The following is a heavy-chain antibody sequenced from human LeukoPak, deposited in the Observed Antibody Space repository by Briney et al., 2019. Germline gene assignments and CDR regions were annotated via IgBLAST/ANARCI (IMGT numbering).Heavy chain of an antibody. Sequence: SETLSLTCTVSGGSISSYYWSWIRQPAGKGLEWIGRIYTSGSTNYNPSLKSRVTMSVDTSKNQFSLKLSSVTAADTAVYYCAITIVRSGWFVSYYGMDVWGQGTTVTVSS. V-gene: IGHV4-4*07. D-gene: IGHD6-19*01. J-gene: IGHJ6*02. CDR1: GGSISSYY. CDR2: IYTSGST. CDR3: AITIVRSGWFVSYYGMDV.